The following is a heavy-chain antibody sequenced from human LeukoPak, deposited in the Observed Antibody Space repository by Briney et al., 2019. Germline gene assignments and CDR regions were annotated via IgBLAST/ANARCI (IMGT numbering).Heavy chain of an antibody. D-gene: IGHD1-26*01. Sequence: GGSLRLSCAASGFTFSSYAMHWVRQAPGKGLEWVAVISYDGSNKYYADSVKGQFTISRDNSKNTLYLQMNSLRAEDTAVYYCARDPTEWGFFDYWGQGTLVTVSS. V-gene: IGHV3-30-3*01. CDR3: ARDPTEWGFFDY. J-gene: IGHJ4*02. CDR1: GFTFSSYA. CDR2: ISYDGSNK.